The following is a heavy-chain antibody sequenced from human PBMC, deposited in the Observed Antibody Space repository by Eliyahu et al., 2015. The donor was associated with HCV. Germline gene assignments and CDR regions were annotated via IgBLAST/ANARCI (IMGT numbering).Heavy chain of an antibody. CDR3: AREHYYDSSDYYYGMDV. V-gene: IGHV3-30-3*01. CDR2: ISYDGSNK. J-gene: IGHJ6*02. CDR1: GFTFSSYA. D-gene: IGHD3-22*01. Sequence: QVQLVESGGGVVQPGXSLXLSCAASGFTFSSYAMHWVRQAPGKGLEWVAVISYDGSNKYYADSVKGRFTISRDNSKNTLYLQMNSLRAEDTAVYYCAREHYYDSSDYYYGMDVWGQGTTVTVSS.